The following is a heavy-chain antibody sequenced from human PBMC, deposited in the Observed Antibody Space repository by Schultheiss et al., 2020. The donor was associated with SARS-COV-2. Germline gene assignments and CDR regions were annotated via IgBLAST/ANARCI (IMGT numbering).Heavy chain of an antibody. V-gene: IGHV3-30*02. CDR3: TRRQGWTGPDY. J-gene: IGHJ4*02. CDR2: IRDDGSAK. D-gene: IGHD3/OR15-3a*01. CDR1: GFTFSNYW. Sequence: GGSLRLSCAASGFTFSNYWMSWVRQAPGKGLEWVSFIRDDGSAKYYSDSVKGRFTISRDNSKNTLYLQMNSLRTEDTAIYYCTRRQGWTGPDYWGQGTLVTVSS.